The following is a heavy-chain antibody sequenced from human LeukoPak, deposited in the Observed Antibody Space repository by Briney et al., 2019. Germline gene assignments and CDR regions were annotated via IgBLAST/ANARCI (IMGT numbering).Heavy chain of an antibody. CDR1: GGSFSGCY. CDR2: INHSGST. D-gene: IGHD3-16*01. Sequence: SETLSLTCAVYGGSFSGCYWSWVRQPPGKGLEWIGEINHSGSTNYNPSLKSRVTISVDTSKNQFSLKLSSVTAADTAVYYCARSAYYDYVWGHKDAFDIWGQGTMVTVSS. V-gene: IGHV4-34*01. CDR3: ARSAYYDYVWGHKDAFDI. J-gene: IGHJ3*02.